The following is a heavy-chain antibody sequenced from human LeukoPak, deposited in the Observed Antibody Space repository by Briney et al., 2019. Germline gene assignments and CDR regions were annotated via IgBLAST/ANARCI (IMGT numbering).Heavy chain of an antibody. V-gene: IGHV3-30*04. CDR1: GFTFSSYA. J-gene: IGHJ4*02. CDR3: ARTPGHQPIDY. CDR2: ISYDGRNK. Sequence: PGGSLRLSCAASGFTFSSYAMHWVRQAPGKGLEWVAVISYDGRNKYYADSVKGRFTISRDNSKNTLYLQMNSLRAEDTAVYYCARTPGHQPIDYWGQGTLVTVSS.